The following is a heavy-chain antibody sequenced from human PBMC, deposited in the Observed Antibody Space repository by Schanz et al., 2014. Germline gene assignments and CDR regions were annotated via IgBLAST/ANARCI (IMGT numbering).Heavy chain of an antibody. D-gene: IGHD1-1*01. CDR3: ARDRRNADLDY. Sequence: EVQLLESGGGLVQPGGSLRLSCAASGFTFTNYAMSWVRQAPGKGLEWVSAISGRDGSTYYADSVRGRFTISRDNSKNTLYLEMNSLRAEDTALYYCARDRRNADLDYWGQGTLVTVSS. J-gene: IGHJ4*02. CDR1: GFTFTNYA. V-gene: IGHV3-23*01. CDR2: ISGRDGST.